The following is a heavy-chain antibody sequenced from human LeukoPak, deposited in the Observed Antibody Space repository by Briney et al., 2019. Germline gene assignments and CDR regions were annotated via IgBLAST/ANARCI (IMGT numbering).Heavy chain of an antibody. CDR1: GSTSTSYW. J-gene: IGHJ4*02. V-gene: IGHV5-51*01. D-gene: IGHD1-1*01. CDR2: INPVDSDT. Sequence: GEPLQTPCKAPGSTSTSYWIAWARQTPAKGLEWMGIINPVDSDTRYTPSLQGKVTISADKSISTAYLQWSILKASDTDMYYCARLGVQWGQGTLVTVSS. CDR3: ARLGVQ.